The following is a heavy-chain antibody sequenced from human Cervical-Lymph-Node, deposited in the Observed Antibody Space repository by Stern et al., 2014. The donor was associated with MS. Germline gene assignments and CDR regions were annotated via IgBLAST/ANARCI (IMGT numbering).Heavy chain of an antibody. CDR2: IPYSGGT. D-gene: IGHD4-17*01. J-gene: IGHJ4*02. Sequence: QLVQSGPGLVKPSQTLSLTCTVSGGSISSGDNYWSWIRQPPGKGPEWIGYIPYSGGTYFNPSLKSRATISADTSKNQFSLKLNSMTAADTAVYYCARVPDYGDAFFDYWGQGILVTVSS. CDR1: GGSISSGDNY. CDR3: ARVPDYGDAFFDY. V-gene: IGHV4-30-4*01.